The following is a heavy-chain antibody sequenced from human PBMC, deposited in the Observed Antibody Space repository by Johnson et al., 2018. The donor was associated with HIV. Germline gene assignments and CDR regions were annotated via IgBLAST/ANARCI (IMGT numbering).Heavy chain of an antibody. CDR2: INWNGGST. J-gene: IGHJ3*02. V-gene: IGHV3-20*04. Sequence: VQLVESGGGVVRPGGSLRLSCAASGFTFDDYGMSWVREVPGKGLEWVSGINWNGGSTTYADSVKGRFTISRDNAKNSLYLQMNSLRAEDTAMYYCARAVTVVFYDALDMWGQGTLVTVSS. D-gene: IGHD4-11*01. CDR1: GFTFDDYG. CDR3: ARAVTVVFYDALDM.